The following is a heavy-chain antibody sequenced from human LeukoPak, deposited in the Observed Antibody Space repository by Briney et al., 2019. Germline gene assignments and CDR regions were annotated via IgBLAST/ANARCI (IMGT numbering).Heavy chain of an antibody. CDR1: GFTFSNYV. CDR2: ISGSDGST. V-gene: IGHV3-23*01. D-gene: IGHD5-18*01. J-gene: IGHJ4*02. Sequence: GGSLRLSCAASGFTFSNYVMSWVRQAPGKGLEWVSAISGSDGSTWYADSVKGRFTISRDNSKNTLYLQMNSLRAEDTAVYYCARALYSYVGYWGQGTPVTVSS. CDR3: ARALYSYVGY.